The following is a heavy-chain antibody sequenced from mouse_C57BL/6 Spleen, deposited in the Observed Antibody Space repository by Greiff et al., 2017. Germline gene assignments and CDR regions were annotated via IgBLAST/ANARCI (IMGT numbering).Heavy chain of an antibody. J-gene: IGHJ4*01. D-gene: IGHD1-1*01. CDR3: ARLWPDYGNSYNAMDY. Sequence: QVQLKQSGAELVKPGASVKLSCKASGYTFTGYWIAWVKQRPGQGLEWIGEILPGSGSTNYNEKFKGKATFTADTSSNTAYMQLSSLTTEDSAIYYCARLWPDYGNSYNAMDYWGQGTSVTVSS. V-gene: IGHV1-9*01. CDR2: ILPGSGST. CDR1: GYTFTGYW.